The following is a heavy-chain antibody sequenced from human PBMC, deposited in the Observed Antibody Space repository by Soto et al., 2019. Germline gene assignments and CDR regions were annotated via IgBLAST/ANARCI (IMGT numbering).Heavy chain of an antibody. Sequence: QVQLVQSGAEVKKPGSSVKVSCKASGGTFSSYAISWVRQAPGQGLEWMGGIIPIFGTANYAQKFQGRVTTTADESTSTAYMELSSLRSEDTAVYYCAGEGRQNWGGDCGFDYWGQGTLVTVSS. V-gene: IGHV1-69*01. CDR1: GGTFSSYA. D-gene: IGHD2-21*02. J-gene: IGHJ4*02. CDR2: IIPIFGTA. CDR3: AGEGRQNWGGDCGFDY.